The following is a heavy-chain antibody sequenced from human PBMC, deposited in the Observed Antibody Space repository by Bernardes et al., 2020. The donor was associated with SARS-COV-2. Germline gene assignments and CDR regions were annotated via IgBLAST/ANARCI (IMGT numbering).Heavy chain of an antibody. Sequence: GGSLRLSRAASGFALSNFDMHWVRQAPGKGLEWVTFISGGGTKKYNADSVRGRFIVSRDNSKNTLSLQMNSLRGGDTAVYYCARAAHYESVGYDPYYYYDLDVWGQGTTVTISS. J-gene: IGHJ6*02. CDR1: GFALSNFD. D-gene: IGHD3-22*01. V-gene: IGHV3-30*03. CDR2: ISGGGTKK. CDR3: ARAAHYESVGYDPYYYYDLDV.